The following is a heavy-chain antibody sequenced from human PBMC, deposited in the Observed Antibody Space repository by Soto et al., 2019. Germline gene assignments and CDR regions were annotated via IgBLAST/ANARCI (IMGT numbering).Heavy chain of an antibody. CDR2: INHSGST. J-gene: IGHJ4*02. CDR3: ARGKLSDYVWGSYRYHFDY. CDR1: GGSFSGYY. V-gene: IGHV4-34*01. Sequence: SETLSLTCAVYGGSFSGYYWSWIRQPPGKGLEWIGEINHSGSTNYNPSLKSRVTISVDTSKNQFSLKLSSVTAADTAVYYCARGKLSDYVWGSYRYHFDYWGQGAVVTVSS. D-gene: IGHD3-16*02.